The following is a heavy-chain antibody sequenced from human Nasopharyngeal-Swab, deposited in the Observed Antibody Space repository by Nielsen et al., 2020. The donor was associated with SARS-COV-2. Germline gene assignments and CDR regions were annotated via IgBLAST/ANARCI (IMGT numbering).Heavy chain of an antibody. CDR3: ARDGYSYDRACYFNWFDP. Sequence: ASEKVSCKASGYTFTSYGISWVRQDTGQAIEWMGWLSADNGNTTYAQKLQGRVTMTTDTSTSTAYMELRSLRSADPAGYYCARDGYSYDRACYFNWFDPWGQGTLVTVSS. CDR1: GYTFTSYG. CDR2: LSADNGNT. J-gene: IGHJ5*02. V-gene: IGHV1-18*01. D-gene: IGHD3-22*01.